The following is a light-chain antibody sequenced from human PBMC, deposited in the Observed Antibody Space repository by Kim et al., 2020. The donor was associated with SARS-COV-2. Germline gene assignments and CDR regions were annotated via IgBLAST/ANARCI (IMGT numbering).Light chain of an antibody. V-gene: IGLV2-14*03. Sequence: GPSITISCTGTSNDIGFYDYVSWYQQHPGKAPKLVIYDVTNRPSGVSNRFSGSKSGNTASLTISGLQAEDEADYYCTSYTSTTTVVFGGGTQLTVL. CDR2: DVT. CDR1: SNDIGFYDY. CDR3: TSYTSTTTVV. J-gene: IGLJ3*02.